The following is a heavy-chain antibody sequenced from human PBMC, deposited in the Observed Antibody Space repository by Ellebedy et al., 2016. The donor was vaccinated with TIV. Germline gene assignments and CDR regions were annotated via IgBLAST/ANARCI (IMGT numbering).Heavy chain of an antibody. CDR2: IYPGDSDT. CDR3: ARRPVPVGTYEYFDY. V-gene: IGHV5-51*01. Sequence: GESLKISCTASGYSFTSYWIRWVRQMPGKGLEWMGIIYPGDSDTRYSPSFQGQVTISADKSISTAYLQWSSLKASDTAMYYCARRPVPVGTYEYFDYWGQGTLVTVSS. J-gene: IGHJ4*02. D-gene: IGHD1-14*01. CDR1: GYSFTSYW.